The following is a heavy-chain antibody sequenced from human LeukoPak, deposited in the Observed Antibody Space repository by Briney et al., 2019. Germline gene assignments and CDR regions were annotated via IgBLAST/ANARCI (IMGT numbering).Heavy chain of an antibody. J-gene: IGHJ4*02. D-gene: IGHD2-8*01. CDR1: GFTFSSYS. CDR2: ISSRSSHI. CDR3: ARDPVWD. V-gene: IGHV3-21*01. Sequence: GGSLRLSCAASGFTFSSYSMNWVRQAPGKGLEWVSSISSRSSHIYYADSVKGRFTISRDNAKNSLYLQMNSLRAEDTAVYYCARDPVWDWGQGTLVTVSS.